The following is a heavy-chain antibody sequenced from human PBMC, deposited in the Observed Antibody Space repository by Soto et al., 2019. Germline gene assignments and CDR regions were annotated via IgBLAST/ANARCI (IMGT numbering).Heavy chain of an antibody. CDR2: IYYSGST. Sequence: QLQLQESGPGLVKPSETLSLTCTVSGGSISGSSYYWGWIRQPPGKGLEWIGSIYYSGSTYYNPSLKSRVTISVDTSKNQYSLKLSSVTAADTAVYYCARYVDIVATRSDDAFDIWGQGTMVTVSS. D-gene: IGHD5-12*01. CDR3: ARYVDIVATRSDDAFDI. J-gene: IGHJ3*02. V-gene: IGHV4-39*01. CDR1: GGSISGSSYY.